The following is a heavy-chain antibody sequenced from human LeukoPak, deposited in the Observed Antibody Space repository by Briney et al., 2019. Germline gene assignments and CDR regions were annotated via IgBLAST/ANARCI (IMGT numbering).Heavy chain of an antibody. D-gene: IGHD1-1*01. V-gene: IGHV3-33*01. CDR2: TRFDGSIK. Sequence: GGSLRLSCAVSGFIFSDYGFHWVRQAPGKGLEWVAVTRFDGSIKQYADSLKGRFTISRDDSKNTLYLQMNFLKSEDTAVYYCARWGGTRQYYFDYWGQGTLVTVSS. CDR3: ARWGGTRQYYFDY. CDR1: GFIFSDYG. J-gene: IGHJ4*02.